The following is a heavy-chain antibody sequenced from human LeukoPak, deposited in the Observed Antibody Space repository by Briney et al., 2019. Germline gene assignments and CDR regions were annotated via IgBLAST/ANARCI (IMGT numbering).Heavy chain of an antibody. D-gene: IGHD6-6*01. CDR2: IYYSGST. J-gene: IGHJ3*02. V-gene: IGHV4-39*01. Sequence: SETLSLTCTVSGGSISSSSYYWGWIRQPPGKGLEWIGSIYYSGSTYYNPSLKSRVTISVDTSKNQFSLKLSSVTAADTAVYYCARGIAARRNWDAFDIWGQGTMVTVSS. CDR3: ARGIAARRNWDAFDI. CDR1: GGSISSSSYY.